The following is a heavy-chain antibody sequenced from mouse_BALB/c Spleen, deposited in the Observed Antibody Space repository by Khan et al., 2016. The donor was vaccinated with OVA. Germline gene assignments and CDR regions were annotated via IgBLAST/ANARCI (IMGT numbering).Heavy chain of an antibody. D-gene: IGHD4-1*01. J-gene: IGHJ3*01. Sequence: EVQGVESGGDLVKPGGSLKLSCAASGFTFSTYGMSWVRQIPDKRLEWVATISSAGDYTYYPDNVKGRFTISRDNAKNTLYLQMSSLQSEDTAMFYCESNLTGSFAYWGQGTLVTVST. CDR3: ESNLTGSFAY. CDR2: ISSAGDYT. CDR1: GFTFSTYG. V-gene: IGHV5-6*01.